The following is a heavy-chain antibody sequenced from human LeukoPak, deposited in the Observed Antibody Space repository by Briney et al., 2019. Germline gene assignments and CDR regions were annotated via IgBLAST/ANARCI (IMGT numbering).Heavy chain of an antibody. D-gene: IGHD1/OR15-1a*01. Sequence: SQTLSLTCTVSGGSIGSGDYSWSWIRPHPGKGREWIGYIFYTGSTSYNPSLKSRLTIPVDTSKNQFSLKLSSVTAADTAVYYCAREVWNIRNPGAWLDPWGQGSLVIVSS. CDR2: IFYTGST. J-gene: IGHJ5*02. CDR3: AREVWNIRNPGAWLDP. CDR1: GGSIGSGDYS. V-gene: IGHV4-31*03.